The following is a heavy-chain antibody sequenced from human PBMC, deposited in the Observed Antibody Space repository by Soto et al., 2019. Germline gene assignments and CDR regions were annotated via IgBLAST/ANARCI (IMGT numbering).Heavy chain of an antibody. CDR2: ISGSGGST. CDR1: GFTFSSYA. V-gene: IGHV3-23*01. Sequence: GGSLRLSCVASGFTFSSYAMSWVRQAPGKGLEWVSAISGSGGSTYYADSVKGRFTISRDNSKNTLYLQMNSLRAEDTAVYYCAKTGLWFGELVYYFDYWGQGTLVTVSS. D-gene: IGHD3-10*01. CDR3: AKTGLWFGELVYYFDY. J-gene: IGHJ4*02.